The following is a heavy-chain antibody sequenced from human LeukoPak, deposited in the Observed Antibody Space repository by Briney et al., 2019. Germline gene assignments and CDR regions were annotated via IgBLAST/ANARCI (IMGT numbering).Heavy chain of an antibody. D-gene: IGHD3-10*01. CDR1: GGSISSYY. CDR2: IHYSGST. V-gene: IGHV4-59*08. J-gene: IGHJ4*02. CDR3: AGSYYYGSGRYYDY. Sequence: SETLSLTCTVSGGSISSYYWSWIRQPPGKGLEWIGYIHYSGSTNQNPSLKSRVTISVDTSKNQFSLRLSSVTAADTAVYYCAGSYYYGSGRYYDYWGQGTLVTVSS.